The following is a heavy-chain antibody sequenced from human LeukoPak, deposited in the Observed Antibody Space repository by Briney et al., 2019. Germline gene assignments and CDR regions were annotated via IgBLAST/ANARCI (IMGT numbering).Heavy chain of an antibody. CDR3: AKRSGDYDSSGYFIDY. V-gene: IGHV3-30*18. D-gene: IGHD3-22*01. CDR1: GFTFSSYG. Sequence: GGSLTLSCAASGFTFSSYGMHWVRQAPGKGLEWVAVISYDGSNKYYADSVKGRFTISRDNSMNTLYLQMNSLRADDTAVYYCAKRSGDYDSSGYFIDYWGQGTLVTVSS. CDR2: ISYDGSNK. J-gene: IGHJ4*02.